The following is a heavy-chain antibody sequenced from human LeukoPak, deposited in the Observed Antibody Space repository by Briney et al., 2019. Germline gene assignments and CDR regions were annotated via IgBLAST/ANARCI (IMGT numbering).Heavy chain of an antibody. Sequence: GGSLRLSCAASGFTFSSYGMHWVRQAPGKGLEWVAVIWYDGSNKYYADSVKGRFTISRDNSKNTLYLQMNSLRAEDTAVYYCGREADGYTSDYWGQGTMVTVSS. CDR2: IWYDGSNK. CDR3: GREADGYTSDY. CDR1: GFTFSSYG. D-gene: IGHD5-24*01. V-gene: IGHV3-33*01. J-gene: IGHJ4*02.